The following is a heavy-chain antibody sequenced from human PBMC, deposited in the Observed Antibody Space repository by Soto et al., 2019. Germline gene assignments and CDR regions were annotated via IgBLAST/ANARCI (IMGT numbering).Heavy chain of an antibody. CDR1: GFSLSSSGVA. V-gene: IGHV2-5*02. Sequence: QITLKESGPTLVKPTQTLTLTCTFSGFSLSSSGVAVGWIRQPPGKALEWLALIYWDDDKRYSPSLKSRLTIIKDISKNHVMLTMTNMDPVATATYYCAPNSGSRPMYDFWGQGTLVSVSS. J-gene: IGHJ4*02. CDR2: IYWDDDK. D-gene: IGHD3-10*01. CDR3: APNSGSRPMYDF.